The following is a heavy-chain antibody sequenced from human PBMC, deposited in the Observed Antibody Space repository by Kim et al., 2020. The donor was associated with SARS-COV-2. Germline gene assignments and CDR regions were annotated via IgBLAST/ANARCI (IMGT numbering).Heavy chain of an antibody. CDR2: ISYDGSNK. J-gene: IGHJ6*01. CDR1: GFTFSSYA. D-gene: IGHD3-16*02. CDR3: ARVYYDYVWGSYRNPYY. V-gene: IGHV3-30*04. Sequence: GGSLRLSCAASGFTFSSYAMHWVRQAPGKGLEWVAVISYDGSNKYYADSVKGRFTISRDNSKNTLYLQMNSLRAEDTAVYYCARVYYDYVWGSYRNPYY.